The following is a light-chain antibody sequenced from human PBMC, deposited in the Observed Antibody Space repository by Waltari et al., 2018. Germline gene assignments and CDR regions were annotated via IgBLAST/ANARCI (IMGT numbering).Light chain of an antibody. Sequence: SYEVTQPPSVSVSPGQTASITCSGDKLGDKYIPWYQQKPGQSPVLVIFHDSKRPSGIPERFSGSNSGNTATLTISGTQAMDETDYYCLAWDGSGYVFGTGTKVTVL. V-gene: IGLV3-1*01. J-gene: IGLJ1*01. CDR3: LAWDGSGYV. CDR1: KLGDKY. CDR2: HDS.